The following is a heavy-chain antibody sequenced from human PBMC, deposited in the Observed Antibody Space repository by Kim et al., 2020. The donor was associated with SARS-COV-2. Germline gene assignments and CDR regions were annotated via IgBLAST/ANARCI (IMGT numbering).Heavy chain of an antibody. CDR3: AKDGDGDGYYN. CDR2: ISYDGSNK. Sequence: GGSLRLSCAASGFTFSSYGMHWVRQAPGKGLEWVAVISYDGSNKYYADSVKGRFTISRDNSKNTLYLQMNSLRAEDTAVYYCAKDGDGDGYYNWGQGTLV. CDR1: GFTFSSYG. D-gene: IGHD1-26*01. J-gene: IGHJ4*02. V-gene: IGHV3-30*18.